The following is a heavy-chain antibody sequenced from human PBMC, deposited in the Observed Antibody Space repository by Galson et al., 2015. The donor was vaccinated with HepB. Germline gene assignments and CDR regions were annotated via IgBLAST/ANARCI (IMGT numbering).Heavy chain of an antibody. J-gene: IGHJ4*02. CDR1: GGTFSSYA. CDR3: AGGGRGYSGSYYFDY. CDR2: IIPIFGTA. D-gene: IGHD1-26*01. V-gene: IGHV1-69*06. Sequence: SVKVSCKASGGTFSSYAISWVRQAPGQGLEWMGGIIPIFGTANYAQKFQGRVTITADKSTSTAYMELSSLRSEDTAVYYCAGGGRGYSGSYYFDYWGQGTLVTVSS.